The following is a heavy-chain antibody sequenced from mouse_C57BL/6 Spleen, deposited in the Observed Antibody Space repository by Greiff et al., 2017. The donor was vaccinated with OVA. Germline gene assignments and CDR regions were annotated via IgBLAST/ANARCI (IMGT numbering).Heavy chain of an antibody. J-gene: IGHJ3*01. CDR3: ARSAYYSNGFAY. V-gene: IGHV1-69*01. CDR1: GYTFTSYW. CDR2: IDPSDSYT. Sequence: VQLQQPGAELVMPGASVKLSCKASGYTFTSYWMHWVKQRPGQGLEWIGEIDPSDSYTNYNQKFKGKSTLTVDKSSSTAYMQLSSLTSEDSAVYYCARSAYYSNGFAYWGQGTLVTVSA. D-gene: IGHD2-5*01.